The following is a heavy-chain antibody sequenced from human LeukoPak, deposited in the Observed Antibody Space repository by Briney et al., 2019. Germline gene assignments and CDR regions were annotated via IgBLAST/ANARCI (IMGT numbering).Heavy chain of an antibody. CDR2: ISRSSSYI. Sequence: GGSLRLSCAASGFTFSSYSMNWVRQAPGKGLEWVSSISRSSSYIYYADSVKGRFTISRDNAKNSLYLQMNSLRAEDTAVYYCARASVLEVVPLRPFDYWGQGTLVTVSS. J-gene: IGHJ4*02. CDR3: ARASVLEVVPLRPFDY. V-gene: IGHV3-21*01. D-gene: IGHD2-15*01. CDR1: GFTFSSYS.